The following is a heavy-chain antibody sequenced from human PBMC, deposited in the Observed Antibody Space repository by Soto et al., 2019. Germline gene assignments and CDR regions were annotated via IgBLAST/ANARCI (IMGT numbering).Heavy chain of an antibody. Sequence: ASVKVSCKASGYTFTSYGISWVRQAPGQGLEWMGWISAYNGNTNYAQKLQGRVTMTTDTSTSTAYMELRSLRSDDTAVYYCARDYLDIVVVVAATGWFDPWGQGTLVTVSS. D-gene: IGHD2-15*01. CDR3: ARDYLDIVVVVAATGWFDP. CDR1: GYTFTSYG. V-gene: IGHV1-18*01. J-gene: IGHJ5*02. CDR2: ISAYNGNT.